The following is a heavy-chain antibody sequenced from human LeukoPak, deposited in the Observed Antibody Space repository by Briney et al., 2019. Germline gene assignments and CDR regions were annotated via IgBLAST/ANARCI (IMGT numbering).Heavy chain of an antibody. D-gene: IGHD3-22*01. V-gene: IGHV3-23*01. CDR2: ISGSGGST. Sequence: GGSLRLSCAASGFTFSSYAMSWVRQAPGKGLEWVSAISGSGGSTYYADSVKGRFTISRDNSKNTLYLQMNSLRAEDTAVYYCAKDQYTYYYDSSGYYPLGYWGQGTLVNVSS. CDR3: AKDQYTYYYDSSGYYPLGY. CDR1: GFTFSSYA. J-gene: IGHJ4*02.